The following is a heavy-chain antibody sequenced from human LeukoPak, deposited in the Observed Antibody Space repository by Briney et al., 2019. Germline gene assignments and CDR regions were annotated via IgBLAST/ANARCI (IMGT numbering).Heavy chain of an antibody. Sequence: ASVKISCKASGYTFTGYYMHWVRQAPGQGLEWVGWINTNTGNPTYAQGFTGRFVFSLDTSVSTAYLQISSLKAEDTAVYYCAREGTDWGTHWFDPWGQGTLVTVSS. CDR2: INTNTGNP. CDR3: AREGTDWGTHWFDP. J-gene: IGHJ5*02. CDR1: GYTFTGYY. V-gene: IGHV7-4-1*02. D-gene: IGHD3-16*01.